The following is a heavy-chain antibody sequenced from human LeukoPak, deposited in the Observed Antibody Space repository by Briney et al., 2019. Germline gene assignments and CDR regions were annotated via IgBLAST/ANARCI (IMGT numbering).Heavy chain of an antibody. CDR2: ISYDGSNK. J-gene: IGHJ4*02. CDR3: ASLPGAQYYDILTGYWRGGSDY. CDR1: GFTFSSYA. V-gene: IGHV3-30-3*01. D-gene: IGHD3-9*01. Sequence: QPGGSLGLSCAASGFTFSSYAMHWVRQAPGKGLEWVAVISYDGSNKYYADSVKGRFTISRDNSKNTLYLQMNSLRAEDTAVYYCASLPGAQYYDILTGYWRGGSDYWGQGTLVTVSS.